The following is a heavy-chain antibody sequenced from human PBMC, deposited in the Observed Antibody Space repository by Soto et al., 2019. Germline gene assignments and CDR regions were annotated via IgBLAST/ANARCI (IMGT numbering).Heavy chain of an antibody. J-gene: IGHJ4*02. CDR2: IKQDGSEK. Sequence: EVQLVESGGGLVQPGGSLRLSCAASGFTFSSYWMSWVRQAPGKGLEWVANIKQDGSEKYYVDSVKGRFTISRDNAKNSLYLQMNSLRAEDTAVYYCARVARSDYVWGSYLFDYWGQGTLVTVSS. V-gene: IGHV3-7*05. D-gene: IGHD3-16*02. CDR3: ARVARSDYVWGSYLFDY. CDR1: GFTFSSYW.